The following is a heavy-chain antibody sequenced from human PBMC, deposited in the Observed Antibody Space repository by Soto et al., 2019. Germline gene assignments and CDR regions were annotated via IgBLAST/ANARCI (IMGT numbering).Heavy chain of an antibody. CDR2: ISDDGRNQ. Sequence: QVQLVEAGGGVVQPGRSLRLSCEASGYTFSTYGMYGVSQAPVRGLEWVAGISDDGRNQLYADSVRGRFSISRDNFKNTLYLQMNSLRLEDTAIYYCAKIRTRGTGYAFDLWGRGTVVTVSS. D-gene: IGHD1-1*01. CDR1: GYTFSTYG. CDR3: AKIRTRGTGYAFDL. V-gene: IGHV3-30*18. J-gene: IGHJ3*01.